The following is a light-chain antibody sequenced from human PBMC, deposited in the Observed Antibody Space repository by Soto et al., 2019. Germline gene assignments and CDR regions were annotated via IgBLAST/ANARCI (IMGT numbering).Light chain of an antibody. J-gene: IGKJ2*01. CDR3: QQYGSSPPYS. CDR1: QSVSRFY. CDR2: GAS. Sequence: EIVLTQSPGTLSLSPGERATLSCRASQSVSRFYLAWYQQKPGQAPRLLIYGASSRATGVPDRFSGSGSGTDFTLTISRLEPEDFAVYYCQQYGSSPPYSFVQGTNLEIK. V-gene: IGKV3-20*01.